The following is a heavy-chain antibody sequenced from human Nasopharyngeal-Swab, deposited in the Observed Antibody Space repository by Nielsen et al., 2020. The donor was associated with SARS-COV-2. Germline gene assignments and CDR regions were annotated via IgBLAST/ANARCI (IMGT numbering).Heavy chain of an antibody. CDR1: GFTFSSYA. J-gene: IGHJ6*02. CDR3: ARDSKLSGSGSYYEIPYYYYYYGMDV. V-gene: IGHV3-30-3*01. Sequence: GESLKISCAASGFTFSSYAMHWVRQAPGKGLEWVAVISYDGSNQYYADSVKGRFTISRDNSKNPLYVQMNSLRAEDTALYYCARDSKLSGSGSYYEIPYYYYYYGMDVWGQGTTVTVSS. D-gene: IGHD3-10*01. CDR2: ISYDGSNQ.